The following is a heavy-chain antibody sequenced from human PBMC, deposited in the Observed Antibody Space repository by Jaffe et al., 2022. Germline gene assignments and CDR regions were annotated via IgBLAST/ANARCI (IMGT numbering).Heavy chain of an antibody. Sequence: EVQLVESGGGLVQPGRSLRLSCAASGFTFDDYAMHWVRQAPGKGLEWVSGISWNSGSIGYADSVKGRFTISRDNAKNSLYLQMNSLRAEDTALYYCASSGMAARPDYWGQGTLVTVSS. CDR2: ISWNSGSI. CDR3: ASSGMAARPDY. V-gene: IGHV3-9*01. J-gene: IGHJ4*02. D-gene: IGHD6-6*01. CDR1: GFTFDDYA.